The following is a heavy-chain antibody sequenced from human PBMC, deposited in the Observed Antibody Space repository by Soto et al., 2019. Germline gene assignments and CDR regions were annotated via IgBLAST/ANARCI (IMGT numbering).Heavy chain of an antibody. D-gene: IGHD6-13*01. CDR1: GFTFSSYA. J-gene: IGHJ6*02. Sequence: PGGSLRLSCAASGFTFSSYAMSWVRQAPGKGLEWVSAISGSGGSTYYADSVKGRFTISRDNSKNTLYLQMNSLRAEDTAVYYCANDPYSSKDYYGMDVWGQGTTVTVSS. V-gene: IGHV3-23*01. CDR2: ISGSGGST. CDR3: ANDPYSSKDYYGMDV.